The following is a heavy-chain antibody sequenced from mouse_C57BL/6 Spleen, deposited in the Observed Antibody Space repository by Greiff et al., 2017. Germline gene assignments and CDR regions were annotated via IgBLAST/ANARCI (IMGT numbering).Heavy chain of an antibody. V-gene: IGHV1-39*01. CDR3: ARGADYDYDGAWFAY. Sequence: EVKLVESGPELVKPGASVKISCKASGYSFTDYNMNWVKQSNGKSLEWIGVINPNYGTTSYNQKFKGKATLTVDQSSSTAYMQLNSLTSEDSAVYYCARGADYDYDGAWFAYWGQGTLVTVSA. D-gene: IGHD2-4*01. CDR2: INPNYGTT. CDR1: GYSFTDYN. J-gene: IGHJ3*01.